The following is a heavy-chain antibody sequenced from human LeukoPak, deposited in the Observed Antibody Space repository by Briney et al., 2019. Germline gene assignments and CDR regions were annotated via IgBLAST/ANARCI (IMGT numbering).Heavy chain of an antibody. CDR3: TRVGYIDEGIDY. CDR1: GFTFSSYT. V-gene: IGHV3-7*04. J-gene: IGHJ4*02. CDR2: IKQDGSKK. D-gene: IGHD5-24*01. Sequence: PGGSLRLSCAASGFTFSSYTMYWVRQAPGKGLEWVANIKQDGSKKSYVDSVKGRFTISRDNAKNSLYLQMNSLRAEDTAIYYCTRVGYIDEGIDYWGQGTLVTASS.